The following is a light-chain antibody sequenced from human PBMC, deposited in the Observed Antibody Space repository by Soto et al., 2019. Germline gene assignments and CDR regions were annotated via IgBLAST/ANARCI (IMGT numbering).Light chain of an antibody. Sequence: EIVMTQSPGTLSVSPGERATLSCMASQSVSSNYLAWYQQKPGQAPRLLIYGASSRATGIPDRFSGSGSGTDFTLTIRRLEPEDFAVYYCQQYGSSYPWTFGQGTKV. CDR1: QSVSSNY. CDR3: QQYGSSYPWT. V-gene: IGKV3-20*01. J-gene: IGKJ1*01. CDR2: GAS.